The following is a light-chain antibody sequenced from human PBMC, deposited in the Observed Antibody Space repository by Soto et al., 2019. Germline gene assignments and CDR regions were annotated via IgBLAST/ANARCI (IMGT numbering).Light chain of an antibody. CDR2: AAS. CDR1: ESIRNN. J-gene: IGKJ1*01. Sequence: DIQMTQSPSSLSASVGDRVTITCRASESIRNNLNWYQQKPGKAPKLLIYAASTLQSGVPSRFSGGGSGTEFTLTIGSLQPEDFTTYYCQQTYSTPRGAVGQGTKVDIK. V-gene: IGKV1-39*01. CDR3: QQTYSTPRGA.